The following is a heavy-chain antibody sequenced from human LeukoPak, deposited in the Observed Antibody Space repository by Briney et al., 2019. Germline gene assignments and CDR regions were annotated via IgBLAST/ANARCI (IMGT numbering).Heavy chain of an antibody. CDR2: ISAYNGNT. CDR1: GYTFTSYG. V-gene: IGHV1-18*01. D-gene: IGHD3-3*01. Sequence: GASVKVSCKASGYTFTSYGISWVRQAPGQGLEWMGWISAYNGNTNYAQKLQGRVTMTRDTSISTVYMELSRLRSDDTAIYYCARGGFLEWLLSSDDAFDIWGQGTMVTVSS. J-gene: IGHJ3*02. CDR3: ARGGFLEWLLSSDDAFDI.